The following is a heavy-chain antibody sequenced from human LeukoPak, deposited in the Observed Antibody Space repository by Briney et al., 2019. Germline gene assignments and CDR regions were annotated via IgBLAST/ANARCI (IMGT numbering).Heavy chain of an antibody. CDR1: GGSISSYY. CDR3: ARVGSASGRVWFDP. J-gene: IGHJ5*02. CDR2: IYYSGST. Sequence: TSETLSLTCTVSGGSISSYYWSWIRQPPGKGLEWIGYIYYSGSTNYNPSLKSRVTISVDTSKNQFSLKLSSVTAADTAVYYCARVGSASGRVWFDPWGQGTLVTVSS. D-gene: IGHD3-10*01. V-gene: IGHV4-59*01.